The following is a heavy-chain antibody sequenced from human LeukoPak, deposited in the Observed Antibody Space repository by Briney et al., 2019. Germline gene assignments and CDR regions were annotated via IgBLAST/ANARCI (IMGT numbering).Heavy chain of an antibody. CDR3: ARHEGIVGATDDAFDI. D-gene: IGHD1-26*01. V-gene: IGHV4-59*08. CDR2: IYHSGNT. Sequence: SETLSLTCTISGGSISNYYWSWIRQPPGKGLEWIGYIYHSGNTNYNPSLKSRVTVSVDTSKNQFSLKLSSVTAADTAVYYCARHEGIVGATDDAFDIWGQGTMVTVSS. J-gene: IGHJ3*02. CDR1: GGSISNYY.